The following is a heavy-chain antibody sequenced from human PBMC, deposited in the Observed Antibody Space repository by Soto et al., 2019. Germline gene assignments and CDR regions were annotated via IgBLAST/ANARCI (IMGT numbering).Heavy chain of an antibody. J-gene: IGHJ6*02. CDR2: IFFSVTT. V-gene: IGHV4-30-4*01. Sequence: PSETLSLTCTVSGDSISSGNKYWSWIRQAPGKGLEWSGYIFFSVTTYYNPSLKSRLTMSLDTSQNQFSLRLASVTDADSAVYYCARVPSPFDYYYAMDVWGQGTTVTVSS. CDR3: ARVPSPFDYYYAMDV. D-gene: IGHD3-16*01. CDR1: GDSISSGNKY.